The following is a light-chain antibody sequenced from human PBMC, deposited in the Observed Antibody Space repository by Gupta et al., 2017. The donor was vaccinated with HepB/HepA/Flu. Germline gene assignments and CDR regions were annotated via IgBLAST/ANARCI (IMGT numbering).Light chain of an antibody. CDR1: QSVSSNY. CDR2: AVS. V-gene: IGKV3-20*01. Sequence: EIVLTQSPGTLSLSPGERATLSCRASQSVSSNYLDWYQQKPGQAPRLIIYAVSSRATGIPDRFSGGGSGTDFTLTISRLEPEDFAVYYCQQYGSLTWTFGQGTKVEMK. CDR3: QQYGSLTWT. J-gene: IGKJ1*01.